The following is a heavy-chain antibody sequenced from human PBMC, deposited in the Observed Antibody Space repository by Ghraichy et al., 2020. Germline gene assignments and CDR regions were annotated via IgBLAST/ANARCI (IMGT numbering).Heavy chain of an antibody. CDR2: ITGASGAT. CDR1: GFTFYTKA. Sequence: GESLNISCAASGFTFYTKAMYWVRQAPGTGLQWVSGITGASGATFLADSVKGRFSISRDNSESTLYLQMHSLRTEDTAIYYCARGTSDFWSGYADWGQGTLVTVS. D-gene: IGHD3-3*01. V-gene: IGHV3-23*01. J-gene: IGHJ4*02. CDR3: ARGTSDFWSGYAD.